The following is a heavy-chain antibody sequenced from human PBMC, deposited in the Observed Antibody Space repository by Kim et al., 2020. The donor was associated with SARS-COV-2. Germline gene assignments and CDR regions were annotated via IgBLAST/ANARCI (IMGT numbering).Heavy chain of an antibody. CDR1: GFTFSSYA. V-gene: IGHV3-33*01. D-gene: IGHD3-3*01. CDR3: AVSGGVVKKSGDY. CDR2: IWYDGSNK. Sequence: GGSLRLSCAASGFTFSSYAMHWVRQAPGKGLEWVAVIWYDGSNKYYADSVKGRFTISRDNSKNTLYLQMNSLRAEDTAVYYCAVSGGVVKKSGDYWGQGTLVTVSS. J-gene: IGHJ4*02.